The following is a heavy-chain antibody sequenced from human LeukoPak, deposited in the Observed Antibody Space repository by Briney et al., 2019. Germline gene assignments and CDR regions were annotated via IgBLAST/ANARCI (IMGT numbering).Heavy chain of an antibody. J-gene: IGHJ4*02. D-gene: IGHD4-23*01. CDR3: AKEVDYGGNSGEIDY. Sequence: PGGSLRLSCAASGFTFSSYGMHWVRQAPGKGLEWVAVISYDGSNKYYADSVKGRFTISRDNSKNTLYLQMNSLRAEDTAVYYCAKEVDYGGNSGEIDYWGQGTLVTVSS. CDR2: ISYDGSNK. CDR1: GFTFSSYG. V-gene: IGHV3-30*18.